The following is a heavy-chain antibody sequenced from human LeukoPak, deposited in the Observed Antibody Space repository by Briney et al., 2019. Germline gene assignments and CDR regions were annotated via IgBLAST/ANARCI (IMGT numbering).Heavy chain of an antibody. J-gene: IGHJ5*02. CDR2: IYYNGSA. CDR3: AREWGDTIFGVVINNWFDP. D-gene: IGHD3-3*01. V-gene: IGHV4-59*11. Sequence: SETLSLTCTVSGGSISSHYWRWIRQPPGKGLEWMGYIYYNGSANYNPSLKSRVTISGDTSQNPFSLKLSSVTAADTAVYYCAREWGDTIFGVVINNWFDPWGQGTLVTVSS. CDR1: GGSISSHY.